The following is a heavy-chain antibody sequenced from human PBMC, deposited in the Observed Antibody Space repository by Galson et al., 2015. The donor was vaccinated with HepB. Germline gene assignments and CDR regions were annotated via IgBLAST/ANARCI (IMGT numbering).Heavy chain of an antibody. CDR3: VKAITVDTAMVNLDY. Sequence: SLRLSCAASGFTFSSYAMHWVRQAPGKGLEYVSAISSNGGSTYYADSVKGRFTISRDNSKNTLYLQMSSLRAEDTAVYYCVKAITVDTAMVNLDYWGQGTLVTVSS. V-gene: IGHV3-64D*06. D-gene: IGHD5-18*01. CDR2: ISSNGGST. CDR1: GFTFSSYA. J-gene: IGHJ4*02.